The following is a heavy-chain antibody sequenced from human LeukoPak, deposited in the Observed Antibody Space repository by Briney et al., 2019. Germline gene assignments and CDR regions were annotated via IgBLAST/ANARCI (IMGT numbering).Heavy chain of an antibody. CDR2: IYYSGTT. V-gene: IGHV4-39*07. D-gene: IGHD1/OR15-1a*01. J-gene: IGHJ4*02. CDR3: ARWNNGGDY. Sequence: PSETLSLTCTVSGGSISSRSYYWGWIRQSPGKGLEWIGTIYYSGTTFYNASLKSRVTISVDTSKNQFSLNLSSVAAADTAVYYCARWNNGGDYWGQGTLVTVSS. CDR1: GGSISSRSYY.